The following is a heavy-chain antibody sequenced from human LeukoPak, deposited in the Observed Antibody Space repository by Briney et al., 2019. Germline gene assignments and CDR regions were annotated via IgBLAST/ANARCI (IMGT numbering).Heavy chain of an antibody. Sequence: GGSLRLSCAASGFTLSNYAMSWVRQGPGKGLEWVSAISVSGNTYHADSVKGRFTISRDSYKNTLYLQMNSLRAEDTAVYYCARGRHRVTRYYYYMDVWGKGTTVTISS. CDR3: ARGRHRVTRYYYYMDV. CDR1: GFTLSNYA. V-gene: IGHV3-23*01. D-gene: IGHD4-11*01. CDR2: ISVSGNT. J-gene: IGHJ6*03.